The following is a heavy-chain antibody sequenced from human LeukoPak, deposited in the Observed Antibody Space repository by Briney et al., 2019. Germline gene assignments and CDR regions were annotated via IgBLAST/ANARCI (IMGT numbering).Heavy chain of an antibody. J-gene: IGHJ4*02. V-gene: IGHV3-7*01. D-gene: IGHD5-12*01. CDR3: VRGGRATFDA. Sequence: GGSLGLSCAVSGFDFSGYWMTWVRQAPGKGLEWVATINHEGSETYYLHSVKGRFTISRDNAENSLYLLMNGLRPEDMALYYCVRGGRATFDAWGQGTLVTVSS. CDR2: INHEGSET. CDR1: GFDFSGYW.